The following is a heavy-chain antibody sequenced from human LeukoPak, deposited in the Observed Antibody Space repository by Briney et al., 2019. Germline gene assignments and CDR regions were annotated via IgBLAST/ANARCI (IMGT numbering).Heavy chain of an antibody. V-gene: IGHV4-30-4*07. CDR3: ARVTGYMVEDYFDY. D-gene: IGHD6-13*01. CDR2: IYYSGST. Sequence: KSSETLSLTCAVSGGSISSGGYSWSWIRQPPGKGLEWIGYIYYSGSTYYNPSLKSRVTISVDTSKNQFSLRLRSVTAADTAVYYCARVTGYMVEDYFDYWGQGTLVTVSS. J-gene: IGHJ4*02. CDR1: GGSISSGGYS.